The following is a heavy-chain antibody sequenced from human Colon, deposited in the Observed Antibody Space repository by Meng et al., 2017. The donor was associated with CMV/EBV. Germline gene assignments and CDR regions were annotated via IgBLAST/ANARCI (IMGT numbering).Heavy chain of an antibody. CDR2: IYYSGST. CDR1: GGSISSYY. CDR3: ARARGTAPSFDI. D-gene: IGHD2-8*02. J-gene: IGHJ3*02. V-gene: IGHV4-59*01. Sequence: GSLRLSCTVSGGSISSYYWSWIRQPPGKGLEWIGYIYYSGSTNYNPSLKSRVTISVATSKNQFSLKLSSVTAADAAVYYCARARGTAPSFDIWGQGTMVTVSS.